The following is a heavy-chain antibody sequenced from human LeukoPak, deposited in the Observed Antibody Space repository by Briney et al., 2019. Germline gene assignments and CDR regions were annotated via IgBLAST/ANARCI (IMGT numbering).Heavy chain of an antibody. CDR1: GYTLTELS. D-gene: IGHD3-22*01. Sequence: ASVKVSCKVSGYTLTELSMHWVRQAPGKGLEWMGGFYPEDGETIYAQKFQGRVTMTEDTSTDTAYRELSSLRSEDTAVYYCATRRSRDYYDSSGYYSFDYWGQGTLVTVSS. CDR3: ATRRSRDYYDSSGYYSFDY. CDR2: FYPEDGET. V-gene: IGHV1-24*01. J-gene: IGHJ4*02.